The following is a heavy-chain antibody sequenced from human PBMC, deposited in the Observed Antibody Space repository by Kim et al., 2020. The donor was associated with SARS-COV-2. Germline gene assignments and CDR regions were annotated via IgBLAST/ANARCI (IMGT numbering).Heavy chain of an antibody. V-gene: IGHV3-13*01. D-gene: IGHD3-10*01. Sequence: VKGRFTISRENAKNTLYLQMNSLRAGDTAVYYCARGEHCYGSGSYYYYFDYWGQGTLVTVSS. CDR3: ARGEHCYGSGSYYYYFDY. J-gene: IGHJ4*02.